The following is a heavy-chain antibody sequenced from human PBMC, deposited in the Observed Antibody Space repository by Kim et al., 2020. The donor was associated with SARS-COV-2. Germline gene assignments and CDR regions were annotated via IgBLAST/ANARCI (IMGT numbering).Heavy chain of an antibody. CDR1: GDTLTTYV. V-gene: IGHV1-18*04. Sequence: ASVKVSCKASGDTLTTYVLSWVRQAPGHGLEWMVWISPYSGHTSYAQRFQGRVTMTTDTFTTTAYMEVRSLTSDDTAVYYCATGPTREVPRPGYWGQGTLVTVAS. CDR2: ISPYSGHT. J-gene: IGHJ4*02. D-gene: IGHD1-1*01. CDR3: ATGPTREVPRPGY.